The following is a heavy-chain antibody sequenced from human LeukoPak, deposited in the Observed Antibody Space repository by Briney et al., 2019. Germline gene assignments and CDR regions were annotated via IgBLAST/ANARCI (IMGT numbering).Heavy chain of an antibody. CDR3: ARGRYGMDV. J-gene: IGHJ6*02. CDR1: GGSISSSSYY. CDR2: IYYSGST. V-gene: IGHV4-39*01. Sequence: KSSETLSLTCTVSGGSISSSSYYWGWNRQPPGKGLEWIGSIYYSGSTYYNPSLKSRVTISVDTSKNQFSLKLSSVTAADTAVYYCARGRYGMDVWGQGTTVTVSS.